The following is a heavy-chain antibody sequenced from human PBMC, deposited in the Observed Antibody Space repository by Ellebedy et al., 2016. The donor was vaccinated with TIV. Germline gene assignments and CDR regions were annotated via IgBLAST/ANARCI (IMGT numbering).Heavy chain of an antibody. V-gene: IGHV4-39*01. J-gene: IGHJ4*02. CDR3: ARHRRLLLWFGDQYYFDH. D-gene: IGHD3-10*01. CDR1: GAFISSSTYF. Sequence: PGGSLRLSCSVSGAFISSSTYFWGWIRQPPGKGLEWIGTIYYSGNTYYSPSLKSRVTMSVDMSKNQFSLQLSSVTAADPAVYYCARHRRLLLWFGDQYYFDHWGQGTLVSVSS. CDR2: IYYSGNT.